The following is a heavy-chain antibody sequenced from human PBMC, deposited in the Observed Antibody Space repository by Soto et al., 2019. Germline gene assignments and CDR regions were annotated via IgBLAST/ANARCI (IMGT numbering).Heavy chain of an antibody. D-gene: IGHD3-10*01. V-gene: IGHV3-23*01. J-gene: IGHJ4*02. CDR3: AKKVNSGSGSQYFDY. CDR1: EFAFSGYA. CDR2: IGGRDAST. Sequence: PGGSLRLSCAASEFAFSGYAMSWVRQAPGKGLEWVSTIGGRDASTYYADSVTGRFTVFRDNSDNRLYLQMDSLRAEDTAIYYCAKKVNSGSGSQYFDYWGQGTLVTVSS.